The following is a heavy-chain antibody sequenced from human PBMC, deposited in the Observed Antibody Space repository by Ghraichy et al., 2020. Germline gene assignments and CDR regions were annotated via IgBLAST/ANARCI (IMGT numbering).Heavy chain of an antibody. CDR3: ARGEASEMVRGVIRWFDP. CDR2: IYYSGST. CDR1: GGSISSYY. V-gene: IGHV4-59*01. J-gene: IGHJ5*02. D-gene: IGHD3-10*01. Sequence: SQTLSLTCTVSGGSISSYYWSWIRQPPGKGLEWIGYIYYSGSTNYNPSLKSRVTISVDTSKNQFSLKLSSVTAADTAVYYCARGEASEMVRGVIRWFDPWGQGTLVTVSS.